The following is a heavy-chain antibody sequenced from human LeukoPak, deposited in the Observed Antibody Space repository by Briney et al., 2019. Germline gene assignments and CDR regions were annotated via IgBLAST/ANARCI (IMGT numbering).Heavy chain of an antibody. CDR3: AKVAVAGPFDP. Sequence: PGGSLRLSCAASGFTFDDYAMHWVRQAPGKSLEWVSGISWNSGSIGYADSVKGRFTVSRDNAKNSLYLQMNSLRAEDTALYYCAKVAVAGPFDPWGQGTLVTVSS. D-gene: IGHD6-19*01. V-gene: IGHV3-9*01. CDR1: GFTFDDYA. J-gene: IGHJ5*02. CDR2: ISWNSGSI.